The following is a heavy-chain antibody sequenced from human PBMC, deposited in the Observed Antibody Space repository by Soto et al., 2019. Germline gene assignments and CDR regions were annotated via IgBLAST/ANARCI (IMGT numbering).Heavy chain of an antibody. V-gene: IGHV3-23*01. D-gene: IGHD1-1*01. CDR1: GFSFSDRA. Sequence: EVQLLESGGGLVQPGGSLRLSCVASGFSFSDRAMAWVRQAPGKGLEWVSDISSDGGGTFYADSVKGRSTISRDNVKKTVHLQMNRLRDEDTATYYCAKRRGQQLENWQFDVWGRGSLVSVAS. CDR2: ISSDGGGT. J-gene: IGHJ2*01. CDR3: AKRRGQQLENWQFDV.